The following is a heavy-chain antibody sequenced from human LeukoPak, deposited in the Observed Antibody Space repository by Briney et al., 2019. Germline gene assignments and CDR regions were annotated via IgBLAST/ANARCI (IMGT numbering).Heavy chain of an antibody. CDR2: ISAYNGNT. J-gene: IGHJ4*02. CDR3: ARGGGNYYDLRNPDY. CDR1: GCTFSSYA. V-gene: IGHV1-18*01. Sequence: ASVKVSCKASGCTFSSYAISWVRQAPGQGLEWMGWISAYNGNTNYAQKLQGRVTMTTDTSTSTAYLELRSLRSDDTAVYYCARGGGNYYDLRNPDYWGQGTLVTVSS. D-gene: IGHD3-22*01.